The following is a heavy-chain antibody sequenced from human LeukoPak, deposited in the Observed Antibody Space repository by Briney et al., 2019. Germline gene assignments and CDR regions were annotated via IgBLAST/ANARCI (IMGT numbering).Heavy chain of an antibody. CDR1: GGSISSSSYY. J-gene: IGHJ6*03. D-gene: IGHD6-6*01. CDR3: ARGRVRAARKYYYYMDV. CDR2: IYYSGST. Sequence: SSETLSLTCAVSGGSISSSSYYWGWIRQPPGKGLEWIGSIYYSGSTYYNASLKSRVTISVDTSKNQFSLKLSSVTAADTAVYYCARGRVRAARKYYYYMDVWGKGTTVTVSS. V-gene: IGHV4-39*07.